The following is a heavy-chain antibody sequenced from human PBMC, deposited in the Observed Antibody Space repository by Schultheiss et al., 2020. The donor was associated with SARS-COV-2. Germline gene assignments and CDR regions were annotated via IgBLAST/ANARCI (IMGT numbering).Heavy chain of an antibody. Sequence: GGSLRLSCAASGFTFSSYAMHWVRQAPGKGLEWVAVISYDGSNKYYADSVKGRFTISRDNSKNTLYLQMNSLRAEDTAVYYCARTPGIGENYYYYYYMDVWGKGTTVTVSS. CDR1: GFTFSSYA. CDR2: ISYDGSNK. D-gene: IGHD3-16*01. J-gene: IGHJ6*03. V-gene: IGHV3-30*07. CDR3: ARTPGIGENYYYYYYMDV.